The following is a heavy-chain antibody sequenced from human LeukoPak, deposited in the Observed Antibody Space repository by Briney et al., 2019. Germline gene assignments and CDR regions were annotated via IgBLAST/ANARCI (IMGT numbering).Heavy chain of an antibody. D-gene: IGHD5-18*01. Sequence: PGGSLRLSCAASGFTFSTYSMNWVRQAPGKGLEWISYVSSSSSTIYYADAVKGRFTISRDNAKNSLDLQMNSLRAEDTAVYYCARVVDTTMVWRGRTDIWGQGTLVTVSS. CDR2: VSSSSSTI. CDR1: GFTFSTYS. J-gene: IGHJ4*02. CDR3: ARVVDTTMVWRGRTDI. V-gene: IGHV3-48*04.